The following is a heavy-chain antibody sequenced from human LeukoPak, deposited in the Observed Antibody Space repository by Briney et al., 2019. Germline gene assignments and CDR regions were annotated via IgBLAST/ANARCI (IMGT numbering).Heavy chain of an antibody. Sequence: GGSLRLSCAASGFTFSSYAMSWVRQAPGKGLEWVSAISGSGGSTYYADSVKGRFTISRDNSENTLYLQMNSLRAEDTAVYYCAKADDIVVVPAAIIFSPFDCWGQGTLVTVSS. CDR1: GFTFSSYA. D-gene: IGHD2-2*01. CDR3: AKADDIVVVPAAIIFSPFDC. J-gene: IGHJ4*02. CDR2: ISGSGGST. V-gene: IGHV3-23*01.